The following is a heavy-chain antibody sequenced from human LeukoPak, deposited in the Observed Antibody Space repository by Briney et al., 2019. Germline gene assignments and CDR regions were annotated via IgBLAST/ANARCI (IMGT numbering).Heavy chain of an antibody. J-gene: IGHJ4*02. CDR1: GFTFSSYA. Sequence: PGRSLRLSCAASGFTFSSYAMHWVRQAPGKGLEWVAVISYDGSNKYYADSVKGRFTISRDNSKNTLYLQMNSLRAEDTAVYYCARVAPVTNDYWGQGTLVTVSS. CDR3: ARVAPVTNDY. D-gene: IGHD4-11*01. CDR2: ISYDGSNK. V-gene: IGHV3-30*01.